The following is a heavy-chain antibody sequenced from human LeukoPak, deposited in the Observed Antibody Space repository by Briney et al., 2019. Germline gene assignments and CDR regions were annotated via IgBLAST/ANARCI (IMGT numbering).Heavy chain of an antibody. J-gene: IGHJ4*02. V-gene: IGHV3-74*01. CDR1: GFTFSSYW. D-gene: IGHD3-22*01. Sequence: QPGGSLRLSCAASGFTFSSYWMHWVRQAPGKGLVWVSRINNDESSTTYADSVKGRFTISRDNFKNTVYLQMNSLRADDTAVYYCARDRYYYDSSGYCFDYWGQGTLVSVSS. CDR3: ARDRYYYDSSGYCFDY. CDR2: INNDESST.